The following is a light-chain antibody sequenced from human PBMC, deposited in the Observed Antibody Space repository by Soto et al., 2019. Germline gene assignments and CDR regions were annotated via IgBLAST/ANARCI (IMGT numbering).Light chain of an antibody. Sequence: DIVMTQSPLSLPVTPGEPASISCRSSQSLLHSNGYNYLDWYLQKPGQSPLLLIYWGSNRASGVPDRFSGSGSGTDFTLKISRVEAEDVGVYYCMQALQTPWTFGQGTKVDIK. V-gene: IGKV2-28*01. J-gene: IGKJ1*01. CDR3: MQALQTPWT. CDR1: QSLLHSNGYNY. CDR2: WGS.